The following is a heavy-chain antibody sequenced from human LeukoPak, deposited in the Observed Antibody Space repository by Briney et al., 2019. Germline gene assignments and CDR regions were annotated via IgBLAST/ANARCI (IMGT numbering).Heavy chain of an antibody. CDR2: INPNSGGT. V-gene: IGHV1-2*02. D-gene: IGHD3-10*01. CDR3: ARNGGSGSHYFDY. Sequence: ASVNVSCKASGYTFTGYYMHWVRQAPGQGIEWMGWINPNSGGTNYAQKFQGRVTMTRDTSISTAYMELSRLRSDDTAVYYCARNGGSGSHYFDYWGQGTLVTVSS. J-gene: IGHJ4*02. CDR1: GYTFTGYY.